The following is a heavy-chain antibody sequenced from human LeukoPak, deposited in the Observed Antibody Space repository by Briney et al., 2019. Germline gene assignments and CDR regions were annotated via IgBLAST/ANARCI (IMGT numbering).Heavy chain of an antibody. CDR3: ARDEKLLWFGELEY. J-gene: IGHJ4*02. CDR1: GFTFSSYA. D-gene: IGHD3-10*01. V-gene: IGHV3-30-3*01. Sequence: GGSLRLSCAASGFTFSSYAMHWVRQAPGKGLEWVAVISYDGSNKYYADSVKGRFTISRDNSKNTLYLQMNSLRAEDTAVYYCARDEKLLWFGELEYWGQGTLVTVSS. CDR2: ISYDGSNK.